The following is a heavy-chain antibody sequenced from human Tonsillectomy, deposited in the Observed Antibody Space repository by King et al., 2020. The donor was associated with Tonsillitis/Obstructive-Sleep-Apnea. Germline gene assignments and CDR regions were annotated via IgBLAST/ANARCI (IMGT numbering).Heavy chain of an antibody. Sequence: ITLQESGPTLVKPTQTLTLTCIFSGFSLSTSGVGVGWIRQTPGKALECLALIYWDDDKRYSPSLKSRLTITKDTSKNQVVLRMTNMDPVDTATYYCVKWFDAFDIWGQGKMVTVSS. CDR3: VKWFDAFDI. J-gene: IGHJ3*02. CDR2: IYWDDDK. D-gene: IGHD3-22*01. V-gene: IGHV2-5*02. CDR1: GFSLSTSGVG.